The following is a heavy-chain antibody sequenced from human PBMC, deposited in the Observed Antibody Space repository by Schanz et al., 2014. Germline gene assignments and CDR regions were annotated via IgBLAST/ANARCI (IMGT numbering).Heavy chain of an antibody. CDR1: GFTFSSYD. CDR2: VSRSTPDI. D-gene: IGHD3-3*01. J-gene: IGHJ4*02. Sequence: MQLVESGGGVVQPGRSLRLSCVASGFTFSSYDVFWVRQAPGKGLEWVSYVSRSTPDIYYADSVKGRFTMSRDNAKNSVFLQMNSLRAEDTAVYYCVRDSFFAFDYWGQGTLVTVSA. V-gene: IGHV3-48*01. CDR3: VRDSFFAFDY.